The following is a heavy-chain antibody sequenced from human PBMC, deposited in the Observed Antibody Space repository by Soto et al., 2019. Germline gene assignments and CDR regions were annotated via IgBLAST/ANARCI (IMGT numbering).Heavy chain of an antibody. J-gene: IGHJ2*01. CDR2: ITGSGIST. Sequence: GKGLECVSTITGSGISTYYADSVKGRFTISRDNSKNTLYLQMNSLRAEDTVVYYCAFFFFRTEDGIRVSGPVSAFQLNRSSDL. V-gene: IGHV3-23*01. CDR3: AFFFFRTEDGIRVSGPVSAFQLNRSSDL. D-gene: IGHD2-2*01.